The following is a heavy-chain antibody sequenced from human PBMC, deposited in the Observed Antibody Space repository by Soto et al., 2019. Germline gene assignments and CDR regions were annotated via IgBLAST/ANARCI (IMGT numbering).Heavy chain of an antibody. CDR2: ISGSGGST. J-gene: IGHJ4*02. Sequence: EVQLLESGGGLVQPGGSLRLSCAASGFTFSSYAMRWVRQAPGKGLEWVSAISGSGGSTYYADSVKGRFTISRDNSKNTVYPQMNSLRGEDTAVYYCARRGSGSYYDYWGQGTLVTVSS. CDR3: ARRGSGSYYDY. D-gene: IGHD1-26*01. V-gene: IGHV3-23*01. CDR1: GFTFSSYA.